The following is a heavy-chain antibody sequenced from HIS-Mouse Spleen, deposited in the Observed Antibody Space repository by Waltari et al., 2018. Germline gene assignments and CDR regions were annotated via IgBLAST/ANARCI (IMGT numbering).Heavy chain of an antibody. CDR1: GGSISSYY. J-gene: IGHJ6*02. CDR2: IYYSGST. D-gene: IGHD1-26*01. Sequence: VQLQESGPGLVKPSETLSLTCTVSGGSISSYYWSWIRQPPGKGLEWIGYIYYSGSTNYNPSLKSRVTISVDTSKNQFSLKLSSVTAADTAVYYCARQESGSGMDVWGQGTTVTVSS. V-gene: IGHV4-59*08. CDR3: ARQESGSGMDV.